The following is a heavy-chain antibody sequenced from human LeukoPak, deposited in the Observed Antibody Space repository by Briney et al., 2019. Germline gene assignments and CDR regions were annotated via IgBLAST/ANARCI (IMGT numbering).Heavy chain of an antibody. J-gene: IGHJ4*02. CDR1: GFTFSNAW. Sequence: PGGSLRLSCAASGFTFSNAWMSWVRQAPGKGLEWVGRIKSKSDGGTTDYAAPVKGRFTISRDDSKNTLYLQMNSLKTEDTAVYYCTTTIITMVRGVIAHLDYWGQGTLVTVSS. D-gene: IGHD3-10*01. CDR3: TTTIITMVRGVIAHLDY. CDR2: IKSKSDGGTT. V-gene: IGHV3-15*01.